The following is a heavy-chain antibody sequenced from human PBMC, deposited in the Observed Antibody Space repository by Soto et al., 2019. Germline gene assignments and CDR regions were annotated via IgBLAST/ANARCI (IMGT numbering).Heavy chain of an antibody. CDR1: GFTFSSHW. J-gene: IGHJ4*02. V-gene: IGHV3-7*01. Sequence: EVPLVASGGDLVRPGGSLRLSCAASGFTFSSHWMHWVRQAPGKGLEWVANINQDGSAQYYVDSVKGRFTIARDNAKNSLYLQMNSLRAEDTALYYCVNGPGCCIGDWGQGTQVTVSS. CDR3: VNGPGCCIGD. D-gene: IGHD3-10*01. CDR2: INQDGSAQ.